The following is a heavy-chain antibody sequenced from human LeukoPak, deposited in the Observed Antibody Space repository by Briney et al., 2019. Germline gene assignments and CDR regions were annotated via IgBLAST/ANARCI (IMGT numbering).Heavy chain of an antibody. J-gene: IGHJ4*02. CDR2: IIVGSGRT. V-gene: IGHV1-58*02. Sequence: SVKVSCKASGFTFSNSAIQWVRQARGQRLEWIGWIIVGSGRTHYAQNLQERLTITRDTSTNTAYMELSSLRSEDTAVYYCAAELYSGTYGRCCSFAFWGQGTPVTVSS. CDR1: GFTFSNSA. CDR3: AAELYSGTYGRCCSFAF. D-gene: IGHD1-26*01.